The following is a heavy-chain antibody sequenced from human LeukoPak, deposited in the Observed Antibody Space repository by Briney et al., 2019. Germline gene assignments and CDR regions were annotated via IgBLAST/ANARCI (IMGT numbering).Heavy chain of an antibody. J-gene: IGHJ5*02. D-gene: IGHD1-26*01. CDR2: ISGSGGST. CDR1: GFTFSSYA. Sequence: GGSLRLSCAASGFTFSSYAMSWVRQAPGKGLEWVSAISGSGGSTYYADSVKGRFTISRDNSKNTLYLQMNSLSADDTAVYYCARDLIEWYSGSHMDWFDPWGQGTLVTVSS. CDR3: ARDLIEWYSGSHMDWFDP. V-gene: IGHV3-23*01.